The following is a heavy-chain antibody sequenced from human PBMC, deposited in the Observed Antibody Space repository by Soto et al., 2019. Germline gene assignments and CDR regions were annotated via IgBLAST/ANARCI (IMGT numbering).Heavy chain of an antibody. J-gene: IGHJ4*02. V-gene: IGHV4-4*02. CDR1: GGSISSSNW. CDR2: TYHSGST. Sequence: QVQLQESGPGLVKPSGTLSLTCAVSGGSISSSNWWSWVRQPPGKGLEWIGETYHSGSTNYNPSLNSRVTISVAKSKNQLSLKLSSVTAADTAVYYCARENGIYDSSGYYYDYWGQGTLVTVSS. D-gene: IGHD3-22*01. CDR3: ARENGIYDSSGYYYDY.